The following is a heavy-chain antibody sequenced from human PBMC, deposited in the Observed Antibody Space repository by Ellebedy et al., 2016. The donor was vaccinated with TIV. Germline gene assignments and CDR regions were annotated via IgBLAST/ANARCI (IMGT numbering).Heavy chain of an antibody. D-gene: IGHD3-16*01. J-gene: IGHJ4*02. CDR2: IKQDGGEK. CDR3: ATLLEGD. CDR1: AFTFSSYW. Sequence: GGSLRLXCAASAFTFSSYWMSWVRQAPGKGLEWVANIKQDGGEKNYVDSVKGRFTISRDNAKNSLYLQMNSLRAEDTAVYYCATLLEGDWGQGTLVTVSS. V-gene: IGHV3-7*01.